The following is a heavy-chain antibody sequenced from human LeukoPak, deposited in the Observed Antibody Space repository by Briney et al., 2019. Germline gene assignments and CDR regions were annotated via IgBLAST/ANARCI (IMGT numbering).Heavy chain of an antibody. Sequence: PSETLSLTCTVSGGSISSHYWSWIRQPPGKGLEWIGYISYSGSTNYNPSLKSRVTISMDTSKNQFSLKLSSVTAADTAVYYCARSLRDSLQGRVYWYFDLWGRGTLVTVSS. CDR3: ARSLRDSLQGRVYWYFDL. V-gene: IGHV4-59*08. CDR1: GGSISSHY. CDR2: ISYSGST. J-gene: IGHJ2*01. D-gene: IGHD2-21*02.